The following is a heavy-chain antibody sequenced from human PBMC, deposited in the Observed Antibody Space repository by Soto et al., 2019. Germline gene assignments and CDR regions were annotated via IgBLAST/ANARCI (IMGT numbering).Heavy chain of an antibody. J-gene: IGHJ6*04. Sequence: SETLSLTCAVYGGSFSGYYWSWIRQPPGKGLEWIGEINHSGSTNYNPSLKSRVTISVDTSKNQFSLNLSSVTAADTAVYYCARAALSGSYYYYYYYGMDVWGKGTTVTVSS. V-gene: IGHV4-34*01. D-gene: IGHD1-26*01. CDR1: GGSFSGYY. CDR3: ARAALSGSYYYYYYYGMDV. CDR2: INHSGST.